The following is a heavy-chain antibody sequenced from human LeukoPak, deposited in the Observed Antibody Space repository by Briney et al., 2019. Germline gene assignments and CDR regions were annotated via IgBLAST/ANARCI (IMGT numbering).Heavy chain of an antibody. Sequence: GGSLRLSCAASGCTFRSADMYWVCQAPGKGLEWLAIISYDGGNNYYADSVKGRFTTSSENSKKTLYLQLNSLRVDDAAMYYCAERSSSWYYFDSWGQGALVTVSS. CDR3: AERSSSWYYFDS. V-gene: IGHV3-30*18. D-gene: IGHD6-13*01. CDR2: ISYDGGNN. J-gene: IGHJ4*02. CDR1: GCTFRSAD.